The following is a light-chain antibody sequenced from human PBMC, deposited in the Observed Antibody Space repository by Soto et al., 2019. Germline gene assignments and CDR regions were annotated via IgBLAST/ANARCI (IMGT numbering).Light chain of an antibody. V-gene: IGKV3-15*01. CDR3: QQYNNWPLT. Sequence: EIVMTQSPATLSVYPGDRATLSCRASQSVSSNLAWYQQKPGQAPRLLIYGASTRTTGIPDRFSGSGSGTEFTLTISSLQSEDFAVYYCQQYNNWPLTFGGGTKVEIK. CDR1: QSVSSN. CDR2: GAS. J-gene: IGKJ4*01.